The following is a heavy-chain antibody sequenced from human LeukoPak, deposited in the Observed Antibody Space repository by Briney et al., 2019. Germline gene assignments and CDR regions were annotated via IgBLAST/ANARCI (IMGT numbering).Heavy chain of an antibody. D-gene: IGHD3-9*01. V-gene: IGHV3-74*01. CDR2: LNNDGSST. CDR1: GFTFSHYW. CDR3: ARDHLSGIRYFDWLPTLHAFDI. J-gene: IGHJ3*02. Sequence: GGSLRLSCAASGFTFSHYWMQWVRQAPGKGLVWVSRLNNDGSSTTYADSVKGRFTISRDNAKNTLYLQMNSLRAEDTAVYYCARDHLSGIRYFDWLPTLHAFDIWGQGTMVTVSS.